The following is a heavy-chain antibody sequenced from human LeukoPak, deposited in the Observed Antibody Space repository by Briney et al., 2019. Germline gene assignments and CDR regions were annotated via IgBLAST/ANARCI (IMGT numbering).Heavy chain of an antibody. Sequence: ASVKVSCKASGYTFTSYGISWVRQAPGQGIEWMGWISANNGNTKYAQKFQGGVTMTTDTSTSTVYMERRTLRSDDTALYYCARDYYESSGYYEDCFDPWGQGTPVTVSS. CDR2: ISANNGNT. CDR1: GYTFTSYG. J-gene: IGHJ5*02. CDR3: ARDYYESSGYYEDCFDP. D-gene: IGHD3-22*01. V-gene: IGHV1-18*01.